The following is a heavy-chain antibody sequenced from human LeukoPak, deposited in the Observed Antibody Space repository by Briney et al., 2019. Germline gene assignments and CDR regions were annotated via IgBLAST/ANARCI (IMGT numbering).Heavy chain of an antibody. CDR1: GGTFSSYA. Sequence: ASVKVSCKASGGTFSSYAISWVRQAPGQGLEWMGRIIPILGIANYAQKLQGRVTITADKSTSTAYMELSSLRSEDAAVYYCAISSEYSSGPFDYWGQGTLVTVSS. CDR2: IIPILGIA. V-gene: IGHV1-69*04. D-gene: IGHD6-19*01. J-gene: IGHJ4*02. CDR3: AISSEYSSGPFDY.